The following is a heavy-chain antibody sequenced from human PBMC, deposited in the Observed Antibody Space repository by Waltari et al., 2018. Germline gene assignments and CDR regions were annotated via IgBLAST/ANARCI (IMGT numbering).Heavy chain of an antibody. CDR2: INHSGST. CDR1: GGSFSGYY. V-gene: IGHV4-34*01. D-gene: IGHD3-10*01. J-gene: IGHJ4*02. CDR3: ARRRSRFGELLPFDY. Sequence: QVQLQQWGAGLLKPSETLSLTCAVYGGSFSGYYWSWIRQPPGKGLEWIGEINHSGSTNYNPSLKSRVTISVDTSKNQFSLKLSSVTAADTAVYYCARRRSRFGELLPFDYWGQGTLVTVSS.